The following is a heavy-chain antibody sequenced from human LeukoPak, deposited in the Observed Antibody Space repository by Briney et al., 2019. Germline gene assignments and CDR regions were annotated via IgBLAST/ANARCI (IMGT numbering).Heavy chain of an antibody. CDR3: AKDKGREGDY. CDR1: GFTFSSYS. V-gene: IGHV3-21*01. CDR2: ISSSSSYI. Sequence: GGSLRLSCAASGFTFSSYSMNWVRQAPGKGLEWVSSISSSSSYIYYADSVKGRFTISRDNAKNSLYLQMSSLRVEDTAVYYCAKDKGREGDYWGQGNLVTVSS. J-gene: IGHJ4*02.